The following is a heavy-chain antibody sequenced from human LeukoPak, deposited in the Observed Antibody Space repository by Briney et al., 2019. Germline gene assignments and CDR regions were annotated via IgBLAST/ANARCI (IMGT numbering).Heavy chain of an antibody. V-gene: IGHV4-34*01. D-gene: IGHD2-2*02. CDR1: GGSFSGSY. CDR2: INRSGST. CDR3: ARRSAVPAAIWNWSDP. Sequence: SETLSLTCAVYGGSFSGSYWSWIREPPGEGREWIGEINRSGSTNYIPSLKSRVTISVDTSNNQFSLKLSSVTAAHKTVYYCARRSAVPAAIWNWSDPWGQGTLVTVSS. J-gene: IGHJ5*02.